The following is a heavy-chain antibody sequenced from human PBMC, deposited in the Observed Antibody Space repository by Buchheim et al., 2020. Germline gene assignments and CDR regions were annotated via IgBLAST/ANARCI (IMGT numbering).Heavy chain of an antibody. V-gene: IGHV1-69*01. D-gene: IGHD2-8*01. Sequence: QVQLEQSGAEVKKPGSSVKVSCKASGGTFSTYGITWVRQAPGQGLEWMGVVMPLFETTIYAQKFQGRVTITADESTTTVYMELFSLRSNDTAVYYCAGENGRYASQSYFGMDIWGQGTT. J-gene: IGHJ6*02. CDR1: GGTFSTYG. CDR3: AGENGRYASQSYFGMDI. CDR2: VMPLFETT.